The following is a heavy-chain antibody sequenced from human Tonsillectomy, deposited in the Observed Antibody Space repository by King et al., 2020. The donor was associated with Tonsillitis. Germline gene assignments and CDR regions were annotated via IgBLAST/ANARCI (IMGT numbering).Heavy chain of an antibody. Sequence: DVQLVESGGGLVQPGGSLRLSCAASGFTFSSYSMNWVRQAPGKGLEWVSYISSSRSTIYYADSVKGRFTMSRDNAKNSLYLQMNSLRAEDTALYYCAKDGGVLGWGQGTLVTVSS. CDR2: ISSSRSTI. V-gene: IGHV3-48*04. J-gene: IGHJ4*02. D-gene: IGHD2-8*02. CDR3: AKDGGVLG. CDR1: GFTFSSYS.